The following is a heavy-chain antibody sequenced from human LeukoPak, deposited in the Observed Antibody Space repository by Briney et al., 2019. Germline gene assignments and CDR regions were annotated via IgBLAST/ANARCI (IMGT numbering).Heavy chain of an antibody. V-gene: IGHV3-30*02. J-gene: IGHJ4*02. Sequence: PGGSLRLSCAASGFTFSSYGMHWVRQAPGKGLEWVAFIRYDGSNKYYADSVKGRFTISRANSKQTLYLQRNSLRAEDTAVDYCAKDLYYGSGSYWYWGQGTLVTVSS. CDR1: GFTFSSYG. D-gene: IGHD3-10*01. CDR2: IRYDGSNK. CDR3: AKDLYYGSGSYWY.